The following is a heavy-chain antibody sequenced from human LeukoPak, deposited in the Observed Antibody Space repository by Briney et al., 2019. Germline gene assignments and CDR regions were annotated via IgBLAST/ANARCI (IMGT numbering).Heavy chain of an antibody. D-gene: IGHD5-24*01. CDR1: GFTFSNYA. CDR2: ISGSTGST. Sequence: PGGSLRLSCAASGFTFSNYAMNWVRQAPGKGLEWVSLISGSTGSTYYTDSVRGRFTISRDNSKKTLSLQMNSLRVEDTAIYYCAKDIQLSAWGLGTMVTVSS. J-gene: IGHJ3*01. CDR3: AKDIQLSA. V-gene: IGHV3-23*01.